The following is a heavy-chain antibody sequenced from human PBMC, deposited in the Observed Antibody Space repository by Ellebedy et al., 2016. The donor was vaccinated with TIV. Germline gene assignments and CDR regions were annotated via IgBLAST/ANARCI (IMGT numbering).Heavy chain of an antibody. CDR3: ARDAVGFDSSGYLLGF. CDR2: ISSSGSTM. J-gene: IGHJ4*02. V-gene: IGHV3-11*01. Sequence: GGSLRLSXAASGVIFSDYYMSWVRQAPGKGLEWVSHISSSGSTMYYADSVKGRFTISRDNAKNSLYLQINSLRADDTAVYYCARDAVGFDSSGYLLGFWGQGTLVTVSS. D-gene: IGHD3-22*01. CDR1: GVIFSDYY.